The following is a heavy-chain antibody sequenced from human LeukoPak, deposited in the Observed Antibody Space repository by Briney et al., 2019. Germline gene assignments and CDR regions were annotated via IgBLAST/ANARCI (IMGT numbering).Heavy chain of an antibody. CDR2: ISSSGSST. D-gene: IGHD6-19*01. V-gene: IGHV3-23*01. CDR3: AKELSGSWYY. CDR1: GFTFSSYA. Sequence: PGGSLRLSCAASGFTFSSYAMRWVRQAPGKGLEWVSAISSSGSSTYYADSVKGRFTISRDNSKNTLYLQMNSLRAEDSAVYYCAKELSGSWYYWGQGTLVTVSS. J-gene: IGHJ4*02.